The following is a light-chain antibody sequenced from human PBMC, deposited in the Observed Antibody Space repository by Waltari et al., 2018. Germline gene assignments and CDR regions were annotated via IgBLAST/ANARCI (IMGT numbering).Light chain of an antibody. J-gene: IGKJ1*01. V-gene: IGKV1-12*01. CDR2: HSS. Sequence: EIHMTQSPSSVSASVGDRVPMSCRASQDISTSFAWYQQKSGKAPSLLIYHSSTLQSGVPSRFSGAGTGTDFTLTINNLHPEDFATYFCQQGDTSPPTFGPGTKVELK. CDR1: QDISTS. CDR3: QQGDTSPPT.